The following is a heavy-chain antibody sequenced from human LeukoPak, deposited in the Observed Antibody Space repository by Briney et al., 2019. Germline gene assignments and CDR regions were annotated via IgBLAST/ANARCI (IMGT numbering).Heavy chain of an antibody. CDR1: GGSISSYY. CDR3: ARHSPLVFGVDYYFDY. Sequence: SETLSLTCTVSGGSISSYYWSWIRQPPGKGLEWIGYIYYSGSTNYNPSLKSRVTISVDTSKNQFSLKLSSVTAADTAVYYCARHSPLVFGVDYYFDYWGQGTQVTVSP. V-gene: IGHV4-59*08. CDR2: IYYSGST. J-gene: IGHJ4*02. D-gene: IGHD3-3*01.